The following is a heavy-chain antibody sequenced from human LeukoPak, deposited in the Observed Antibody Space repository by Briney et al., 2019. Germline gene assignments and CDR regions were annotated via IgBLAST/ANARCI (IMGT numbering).Heavy chain of an antibody. CDR1: GFTFDEYI. CDR2: ISWDGGST. Sequence: GGSLRLSCAASGFTFDEYIMHWVRQAPGKCLEWVSLISWDGGSTYYADSVKGRFTISRDNSKNSLYLQMNSLRTEDTALYYCAKGNYYYMDVWGKGTTVTVSS. J-gene: IGHJ6*03. CDR3: AKGNYYYMDV. V-gene: IGHV3-43*01.